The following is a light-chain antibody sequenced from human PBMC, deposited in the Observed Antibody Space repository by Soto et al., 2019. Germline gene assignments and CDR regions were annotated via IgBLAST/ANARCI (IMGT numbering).Light chain of an antibody. CDR3: QQSYSTPPWT. Sequence: DIQMTQSPSSLSASVGDRVTITCRASQSISSYLNWYQHKPGKAPRLLIYAASSLQSGVPSRFSGSGYGTDFTLTISSLQPEDFATYYCQQSYSTPPWTFGQGTKVDIK. CDR1: QSISSY. J-gene: IGKJ1*01. V-gene: IGKV1-39*01. CDR2: AAS.